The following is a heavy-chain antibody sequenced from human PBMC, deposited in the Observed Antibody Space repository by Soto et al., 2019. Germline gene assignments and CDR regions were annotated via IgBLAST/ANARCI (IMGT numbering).Heavy chain of an antibody. CDR3: ARHLYDYVWGSYRH. Sequence: GASVKVSCKSSVYIFKNYAVTWLRQAPGQGLEWMGGIIPVFGTPDYSQKFRGRVTITADESTSTVYMELRSLTSEDTAVYYCARHLYDYVWGSYRHWGQGTLVTVSS. CDR2: IIPVFGTP. V-gene: IGHV1-69*13. CDR1: VYIFKNYA. J-gene: IGHJ4*02. D-gene: IGHD3-16*02.